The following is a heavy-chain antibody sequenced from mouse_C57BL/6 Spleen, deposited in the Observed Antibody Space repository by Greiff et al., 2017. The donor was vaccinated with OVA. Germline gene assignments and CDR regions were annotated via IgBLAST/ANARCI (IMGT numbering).Heavy chain of an antibody. D-gene: IGHD4-1*01. CDR2: ISDGGSYT. V-gene: IGHV5-4*01. CDR3: ARGGKLAYAMDY. Sequence: EVQGVESGGGLVKPGGSLKLSCAASGFTFSSYAMSWVRQTPEKRLEWVATISDGGSYTYYPDNVKGRFTISRDNAKNNLYLQMSHLKSEDTAMYYCARGGKLAYAMDYWGQGTSVTVSS. J-gene: IGHJ4*01. CDR1: GFTFSSYA.